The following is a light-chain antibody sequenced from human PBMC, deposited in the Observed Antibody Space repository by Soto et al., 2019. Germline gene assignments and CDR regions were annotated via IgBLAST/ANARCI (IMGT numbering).Light chain of an antibody. CDR3: QQYNSYWT. J-gene: IGKJ1*01. CDR1: QSISLS. CDR2: DAS. V-gene: IGKV1-5*01. Sequence: DIQMTQSPSSLSASVGDSVTVTCRASQSISLSLAWYQQKPGKAPDLLISDASNLERGVPSRFSGSGSGTEFTLTISSLQPDDFATYYCQQYNSYWTFGPGTKVDI.